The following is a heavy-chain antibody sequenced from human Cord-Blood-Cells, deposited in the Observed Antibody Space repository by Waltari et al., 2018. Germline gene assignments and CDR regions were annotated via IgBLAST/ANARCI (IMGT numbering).Heavy chain of an antibody. CDR1: VGSFSGYY. Sequence: QVQLQQWGAGLLKPSETLSLTCAVYVGSFSGYYWSWIRQPPGKGLEWSGEINHSGSTNSNPSLKSRVTISVDTSKNQFSLKLRSVTAAATAVYYCARDGGGRACDIWGQGTMVTDSS. CDR3: ARDGGGRACDI. V-gene: IGHV4-34*01. D-gene: IGHD1-26*01. J-gene: IGHJ3*02. CDR2: INHSGST.